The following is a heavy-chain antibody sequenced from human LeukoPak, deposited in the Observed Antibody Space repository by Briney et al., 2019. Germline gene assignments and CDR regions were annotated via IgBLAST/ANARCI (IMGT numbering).Heavy chain of an antibody. D-gene: IGHD2-15*01. CDR1: EYSFTSYW. CDR3: ARQVAQNAFDI. V-gene: IGHV5-10-1*01. J-gene: IGHJ3*02. CDR2: IDPSDSYT. Sequence: GESLKISCKGSEYSFTSYWIGWVRQMPGKGLEWMGRIDPSDSYTNYSPSFQGHVTISADKSISTAYLQWSSLKASDTAMYYCARQVAQNAFDIWGQGTMVTVSS.